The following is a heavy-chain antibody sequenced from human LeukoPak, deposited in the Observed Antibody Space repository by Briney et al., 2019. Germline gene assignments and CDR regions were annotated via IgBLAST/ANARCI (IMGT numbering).Heavy chain of an antibody. CDR2: LSGSGGAT. D-gene: IGHD1-1*01. CDR1: GFTFSSYA. Sequence: GGSLRLSCAASGFTFSSYAMAWVRQAPGKGLEWVSILSGSGGATYYADSVKGRFTISRDNSENTLFLQMNNLGAEDTALYYCAKKRVITTPDAIDWYFDLWGRGTLVTVSS. J-gene: IGHJ2*01. V-gene: IGHV3-23*01. CDR3: AKKRVITTPDAIDWYFDL.